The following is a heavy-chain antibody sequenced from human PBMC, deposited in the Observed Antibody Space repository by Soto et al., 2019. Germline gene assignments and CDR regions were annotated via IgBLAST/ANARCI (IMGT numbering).Heavy chain of an antibody. V-gene: IGHV1-46*01. J-gene: IGHJ5*02. CDR1: GYTFTRNW. CDR3: ARDRSDTNSEKSYWWLDT. CDR2: INPSSQVT. D-gene: IGHD1-26*01. Sequence: QVQLVQSGAEVKKPGTSVKVSCQTSGYTFTRNWIHWVRQAPGQGLEWMGIINPSSQVTNYAQKFQDRVTLTSDTSTSTVYMELSGLTSEDTAVYYCARDRSDTNSEKSYWWLDTWGQGTLVTVSS.